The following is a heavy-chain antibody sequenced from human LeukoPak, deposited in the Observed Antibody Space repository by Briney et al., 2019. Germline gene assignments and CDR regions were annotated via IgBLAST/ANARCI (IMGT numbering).Heavy chain of an antibody. CDR2: IWYDGSNK. CDR3: AKDILGIAAALVDY. J-gene: IGHJ4*02. Sequence: GGSLRLSCAASGFTFSSYGMHWVRQAPGKGLEWVAVIWYDGSNKYYADSVKGRFTIPRDNSKNTLYLQMNSLRAEDTAVYYCAKDILGIAAALVDYWGQGTLVTVSS. V-gene: IGHV3-33*06. CDR1: GFTFSSYG. D-gene: IGHD6-13*01.